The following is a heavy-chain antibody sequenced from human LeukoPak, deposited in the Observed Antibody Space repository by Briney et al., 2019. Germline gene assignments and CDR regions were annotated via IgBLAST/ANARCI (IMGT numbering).Heavy chain of an antibody. J-gene: IGHJ3*02. CDR3: TRSPIAAVATVDAFDI. D-gene: IGHD6-13*01. V-gene: IGHV3-49*03. CDR2: IRSKAYGGTT. Sequence: GGSLRLSCTASGFTFGDYAMSWFRQAPGKGLEWVGFIRSKAYGGTTEYAASVKGRFTISRDDSKSIAYLQMNSLKTEDTAVYYCTRSPIAAVATVDAFDIWGQGTMVTVSS. CDR1: GFTFGDYA.